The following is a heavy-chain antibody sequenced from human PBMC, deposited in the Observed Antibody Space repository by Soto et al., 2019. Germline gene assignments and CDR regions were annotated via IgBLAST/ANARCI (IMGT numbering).Heavy chain of an antibody. D-gene: IGHD3-22*01. Sequence: EVQLVESGGGLVQPGGSLRLSCAASGFTVSSNYMSWVRQAPGKGLEWVSVIYSGGTTYYADSVQGRFTISRDNSKKTVYLQMNRLRAEDTGVYYCARNGDSSDYRGWFDPWGQGTLVTVSS. CDR2: IYSGGTT. V-gene: IGHV3-66*01. CDR1: GFTVSSNY. J-gene: IGHJ5*02. CDR3: ARNGDSSDYRGWFDP.